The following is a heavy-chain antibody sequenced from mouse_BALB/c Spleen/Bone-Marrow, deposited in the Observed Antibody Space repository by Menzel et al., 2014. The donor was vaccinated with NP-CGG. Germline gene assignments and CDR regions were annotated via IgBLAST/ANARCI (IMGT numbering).Heavy chain of an antibody. CDR3: ARGYDYSSWFAY. D-gene: IGHD2-4*01. CDR2: INVNGDTT. Sequence: EVQLVESGGGLVQPGGSLKLSCAASGFTFSSYGMSWVRQTPDKRLEMVATINVNGDTTYHPDSVKGRFTISRDNVKNTLYLQMSRLKSEDTAMYYCARGYDYSSWFAYWGQGTLVTVSA. J-gene: IGHJ3*01. CDR1: GFTFSSYG. V-gene: IGHV5-6-3*01.